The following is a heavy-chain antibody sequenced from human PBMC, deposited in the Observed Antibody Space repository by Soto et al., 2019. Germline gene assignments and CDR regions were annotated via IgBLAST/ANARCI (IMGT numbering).Heavy chain of an antibody. CDR1: GYTFSTYG. J-gene: IGHJ4*02. CDR3: ARSYSYGSYWYFDD. Sequence: QGQLVQSGAEVKKPGASVKVSCKASGYTFSTYGVSWVRQAPGHGLEWMGWITVSNGNTNYIGNLQGRVTTTTDTSMTTAYMELCRLRSDDTAVYYCARSYSYGSYWYFDDWGQGTLVIVSS. CDR2: ITVSNGNT. V-gene: IGHV1-18*04. D-gene: IGHD5-18*01.